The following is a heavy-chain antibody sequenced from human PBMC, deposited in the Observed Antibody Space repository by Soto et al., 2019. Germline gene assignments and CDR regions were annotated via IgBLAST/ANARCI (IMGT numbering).Heavy chain of an antibody. V-gene: IGHV3-21*01. CDR2: ISSSSSYI. D-gene: IGHD3-10*01. CDR3: ARDEGNYYGSGSSNYYYYYYGMDV. CDR1: GFTFSSYS. Sequence: GGSLRLSCAASGFTFSSYSMNWVRQAPGKGLEWVSSISSSSSYIYYADSVKGRFTISRDNAKNSLYLQMNSLRAEDTAVYYCARDEGNYYGSGSSNYYYYYYGMDVWGQGTTVTVSS. J-gene: IGHJ6*02.